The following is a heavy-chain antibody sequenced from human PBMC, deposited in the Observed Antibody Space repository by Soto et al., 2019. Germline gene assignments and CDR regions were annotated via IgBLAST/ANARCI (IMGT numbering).Heavy chain of an antibody. Sequence: ASVKVSCKASGYTFTSYYMHWVRQAPGQGLEWMGIINPSGGSTSYAQKFQGRVTMTRDTSTSTVYMELSSLRSEDTAVYYCARVPGYYDSSGYPTQYYFDYWGQGTLVTVSS. J-gene: IGHJ4*02. CDR3: ARVPGYYDSSGYPTQYYFDY. V-gene: IGHV1-46*01. CDR2: INPSGGST. D-gene: IGHD3-22*01. CDR1: GYTFTSYY.